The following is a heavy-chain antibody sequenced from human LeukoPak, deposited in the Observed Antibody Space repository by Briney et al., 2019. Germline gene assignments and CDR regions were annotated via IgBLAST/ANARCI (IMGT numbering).Heavy chain of an antibody. V-gene: IGHV4-59*01. CDR2: IYSSEST. J-gene: IGHJ4*02. D-gene: IGHD4-17*01. Sequence: PSETLSLTCTVSGGSISSFYWTWIRQSPGKGLEWIGYIYSSESTKYNPSLKSRVTISLDTSRNQFSLKLSPVTAADTAVYYCARDLGDYTFNYWGQGTLVTVSS. CDR1: GGSISSFY. CDR3: ARDLGDYTFNY.